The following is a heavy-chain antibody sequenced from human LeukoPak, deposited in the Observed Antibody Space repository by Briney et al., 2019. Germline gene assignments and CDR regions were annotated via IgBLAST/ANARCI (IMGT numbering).Heavy chain of an antibody. J-gene: IGHJ5*02. CDR3: ARGHWLVR. V-gene: IGHV1-46*01. Sequence: ASVKVSCKVSGYTLTELSMHWVRQAPGQGLEWMGLINPTAGNTYYAQRFQGRVTMTRNTSTSTVYMELSSLRSEDTAVYYCARGHWLVRWGQGTLVTVSS. CDR1: GYTLTELS. CDR2: INPTAGNT.